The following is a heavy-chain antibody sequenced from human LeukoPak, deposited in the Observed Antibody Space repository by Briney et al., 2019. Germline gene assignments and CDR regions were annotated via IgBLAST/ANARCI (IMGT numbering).Heavy chain of an antibody. CDR3: ARNALRDSSSWFGY. D-gene: IGHD6-13*01. Sequence: KPGGSLRLSCAASGFSFSSYNMNWVRLAPGKGLEWVSSISSSSSYIYYADSVKGRFTISRDNAKSSLYLQMNSLSAEDTAVYYCARNALRDSSSWFGYWGQGTLVTVSS. CDR2: ISSSSSYI. J-gene: IGHJ4*02. CDR1: GFSFSSYN. V-gene: IGHV3-21*01.